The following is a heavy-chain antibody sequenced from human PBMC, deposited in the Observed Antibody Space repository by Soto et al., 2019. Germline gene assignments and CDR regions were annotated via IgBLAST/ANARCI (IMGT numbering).Heavy chain of an antibody. CDR3: AREVAPYGMDV. J-gene: IGHJ6*02. D-gene: IGHD5-12*01. CDR1: GGTFSRHA. V-gene: IGHV1-69*01. CDR2: IIPIFGTA. Sequence: QVQLVQSGAEVRKPGSSVKVSCKASGGTFSRHAISWVRQAPGQGLEWMGGIIPIFGTANHAQKFQGRVTIIADESTSTVYMELSSLRSEDTAMYYCAREVAPYGMDVWGQGTTVTVSS.